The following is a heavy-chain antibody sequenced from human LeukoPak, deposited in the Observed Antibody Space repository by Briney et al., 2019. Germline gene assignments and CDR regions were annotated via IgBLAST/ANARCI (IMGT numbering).Heavy chain of an antibody. V-gene: IGHV3-74*01. CDR1: GFTFSSYE. Sequence: GGSLRLSCATSGFTFSSYEMNWVRQAPGKGLAWVSRIAGDGTNTNYADSVKGRFTISRDNAKNTLYLQMNSLGAEDTAVYYCARISYHSSGYFDYWGQGTLVTVSS. CDR3: ARISYHSSGYFDY. J-gene: IGHJ4*02. D-gene: IGHD3-22*01. CDR2: IAGDGTNT.